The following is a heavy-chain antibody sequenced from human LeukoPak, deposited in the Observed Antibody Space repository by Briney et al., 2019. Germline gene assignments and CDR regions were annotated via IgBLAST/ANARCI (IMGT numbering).Heavy chain of an antibody. CDR2: ILHDGSNK. J-gene: IGHJ4*02. V-gene: IGHV3-30-3*01. CDR1: GFTFRNYA. Sequence: GRSLRLSCTAAGFTFRNYAMHWVRQAPGKGLEWVAVILHDGSNKYYADSVTGRFTISRDNSKNTPYLQMNSLRAEDTAIYYCAGGGTGLLHYFDYWGQGTLVTVSS. D-gene: IGHD1/OR15-1a*01. CDR3: AGGGTGLLHYFDY.